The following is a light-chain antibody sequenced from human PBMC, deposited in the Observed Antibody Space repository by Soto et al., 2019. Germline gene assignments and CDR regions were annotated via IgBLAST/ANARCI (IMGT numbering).Light chain of an antibody. CDR2: DAS. V-gene: IGKV3-20*01. Sequence: EIVLTQSPGTLSLSPGERATLSCRASQSVSSNYLVWYQQKPGQAPRLLVFDASNSATGIPDRFSGSGSGTDFTLTISRLEPEDFAVYYCQLYGSSPLSFGGGTKVEIK. CDR3: QLYGSSPLS. CDR1: QSVSSNY. J-gene: IGKJ4*01.